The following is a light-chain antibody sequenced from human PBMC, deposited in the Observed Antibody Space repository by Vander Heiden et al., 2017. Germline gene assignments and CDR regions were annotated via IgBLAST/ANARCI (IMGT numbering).Light chain of an antibody. Sequence: AIRMTQSPSSFSASTGDRVTITCRANQSVTSHLAWYQQKPGQAPKLLIYAVSTLQSGVPSRFSGGGGLSGTDFTLTVSNLQSEDFATYYCQQYYTYPHTFGQGTKLEIK. CDR3: QQYYTYPHT. J-gene: IGKJ2*01. CDR2: AVS. V-gene: IGKV1-8*01. CDR1: QSVTSH.